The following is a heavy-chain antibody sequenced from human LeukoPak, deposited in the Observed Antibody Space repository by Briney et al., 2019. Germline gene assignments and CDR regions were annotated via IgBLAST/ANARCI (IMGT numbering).Heavy chain of an antibody. CDR1: GGSISSYY. CDR3: GRGWLWFGLDV. Sequence: SETLSLTCTVSGGSISSYYWSWIRQPPGKGLEWIGYIYYSGSTNYNPSLKSRVTISVDTSKNQFSLKLSSVTAADTAVYYCGRGWLWFGLDVWGKGTTVTVSS. V-gene: IGHV4-59*01. D-gene: IGHD3-10*01. J-gene: IGHJ6*04. CDR2: IYYSGST.